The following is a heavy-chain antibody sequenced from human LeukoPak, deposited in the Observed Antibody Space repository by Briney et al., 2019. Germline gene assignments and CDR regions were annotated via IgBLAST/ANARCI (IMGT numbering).Heavy chain of an antibody. J-gene: IGHJ4*02. V-gene: IGHV3-48*01. CDR2: ISGRSSTI. CDR1: SFTFSDYS. D-gene: IGHD1-26*01. CDR3: ARDRLTSGSYFFDY. Sequence: GGSLRLSCAASSFTFSDYSMNWVRQAPGKGLEWISYISGRSSTIYYADSVRGRFTISRDNAKNSMYLQMNILRVEDTAVYYCARDRLTSGSYFFDYWGQGTLVTVSS.